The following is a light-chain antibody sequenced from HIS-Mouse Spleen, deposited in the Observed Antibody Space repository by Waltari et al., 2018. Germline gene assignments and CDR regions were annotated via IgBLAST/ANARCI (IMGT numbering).Light chain of an antibody. J-gene: IGLJ2*01. CDR1: NIGRKS. Sequence: SYVLTQPPSVSVAPGKTARITCGGNNIGRKSVHWYQQKPGPAPVLVVYDERDRPSGIPERFSGSNSGNTATLTISRVEAGDEADYYWQVWDSSSDHVVFGGGTKLTVL. CDR3: QVWDSSSDHVV. V-gene: IGLV3-21*03. CDR2: DER.